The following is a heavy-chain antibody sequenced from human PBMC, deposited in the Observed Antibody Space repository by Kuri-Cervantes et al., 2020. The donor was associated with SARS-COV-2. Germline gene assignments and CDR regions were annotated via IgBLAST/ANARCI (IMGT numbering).Heavy chain of an antibody. Sequence: SETLSLTCTVSGGSISSSSYYWGWIRQPPGKGLEWIGSIYYSGSTYSNPSLKSRVTISVDTSKNQFSLKLGSVTAADTAVYYCARGLRRYRAAAAGHYYYVDVWGKGTTVTVSS. CDR3: ARGLRRYRAAAAGHYYYVDV. V-gene: IGHV4-39*07. D-gene: IGHD6-25*01. J-gene: IGHJ6*03. CDR1: GGSISSSSYY. CDR2: IYYSGST.